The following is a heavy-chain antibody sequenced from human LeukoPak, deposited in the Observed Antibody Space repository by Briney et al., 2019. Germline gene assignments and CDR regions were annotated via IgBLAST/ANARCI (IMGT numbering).Heavy chain of an antibody. D-gene: IGHD6-6*01. CDR1: GDSISSYF. CDR3: ARDGSSFLS. Sequence: PETLSLTCSVSGDSISSYFWAWIRQSPGKGLEWIGYIYHSGKTNYNPSLKSRVTMSMDTSRNQFSLRLNSVTAADTAVYYCARDGSSFLSWGQGTLVTVSS. J-gene: IGHJ5*02. CDR2: IYHSGKT. V-gene: IGHV4-59*01.